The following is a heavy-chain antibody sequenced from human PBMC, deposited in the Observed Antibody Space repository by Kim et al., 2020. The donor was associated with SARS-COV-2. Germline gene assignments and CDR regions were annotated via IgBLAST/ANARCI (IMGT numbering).Heavy chain of an antibody. CDR2: IIPIFGTA. CDR1: GGTFSSYA. V-gene: IGHV1-69*13. Sequence: SVKVSCKASGGTFSSYAISWVRQAPGQGLEWMGGIIPIFGTANYAQKFQGRVTITADESTSTTYMELSSLRSEDTAVYYCARELGYYDSSGYYEGRAFDIWGQGTMVTVSS. CDR3: ARELGYYDSSGYYEGRAFDI. J-gene: IGHJ3*02. D-gene: IGHD3-22*01.